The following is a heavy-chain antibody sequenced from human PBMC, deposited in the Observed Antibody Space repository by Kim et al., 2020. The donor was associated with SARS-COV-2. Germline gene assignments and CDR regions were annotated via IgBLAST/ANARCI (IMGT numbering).Heavy chain of an antibody. D-gene: IGHD4-17*01. CDR3: ARVMTTVTTFDAFDI. J-gene: IGHJ3*02. Sequence: GGSLRLSCAASGFTFSSYAMHWVRQAPGKGLEWVAVISYDGSNKYYADSVKGRFTISRDNSKNTLYLQMNSLRAEDTAVYYCARVMTTVTTFDAFDIWGQGTMVTVSS. CDR2: ISYDGSNK. CDR1: GFTFSSYA. V-gene: IGHV3-30*04.